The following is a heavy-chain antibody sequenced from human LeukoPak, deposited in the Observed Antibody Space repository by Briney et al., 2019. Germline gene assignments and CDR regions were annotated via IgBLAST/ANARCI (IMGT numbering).Heavy chain of an antibody. Sequence: PSQTLSLTCAVSGGSFSSGGYPWSWIRQPPGKGLEWIGYIYHSGSTYYNPSLKSRVTISVDRSKNQCSMKLSAVSAADTAVYYCAMTTTVTTSYYYGMDVWSKGTTVTVSS. J-gene: IGHJ6*04. V-gene: IGHV4-30-2*01. CDR3: AMTTTVTTSYYYGMDV. CDR1: GGSFSSGGYP. CDR2: IYHSGST. D-gene: IGHD4-17*01.